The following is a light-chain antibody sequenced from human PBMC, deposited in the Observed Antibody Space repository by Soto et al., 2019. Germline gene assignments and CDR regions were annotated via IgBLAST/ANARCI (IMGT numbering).Light chain of an antibody. CDR1: QSVLYSSNNKNY. Sequence: DIVMTQSPDSLAVSLGERATINCTSSQSVLYSSNNKNYLAWYQQKPGQPPKLLIYWASTRESGVPDRCSGSGSGTDFTLTVSSLQAEDVAVYYCQQYYTNALTFGGGTKVWVK. V-gene: IGKV4-1*01. J-gene: IGKJ4*01. CDR2: WAS. CDR3: QQYYTNALT.